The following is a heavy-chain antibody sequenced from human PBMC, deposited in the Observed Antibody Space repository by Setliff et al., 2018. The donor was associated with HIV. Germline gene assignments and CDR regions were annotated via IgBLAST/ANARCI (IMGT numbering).Heavy chain of an antibody. V-gene: IGHV1-2*02. Sequence: GASVKVSCKASGYTLTDYYIHWMRQAPGQGLEWVGWFNPFSGGAKYAHNFEGRVTMTRDTSISTFYMEVTRLTSDDTAVYYCARDRGRYGDYRDFDYWGQGALVTVSS. CDR2: FNPFSGGA. CDR1: GYTLTDYY. D-gene: IGHD4-17*01. J-gene: IGHJ4*02. CDR3: ARDRGRYGDYRDFDY.